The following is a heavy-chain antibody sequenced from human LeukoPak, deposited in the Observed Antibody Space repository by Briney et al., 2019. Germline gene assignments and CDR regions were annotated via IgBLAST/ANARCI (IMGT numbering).Heavy chain of an antibody. CDR1: GGSFSGYY. CDR3: ARGLLPFLFDY. D-gene: IGHD2-21*02. V-gene: IGHV4-34*01. Sequence: SETLSLTCAVYGGSFSGYYWSWIRQPPGKGLEWIGEINHSGSTNYNPSLKSRVTISVDTSKNQFPLKLSSVTAADTAVYYCARGLLPFLFDYWGQGTLVTVSS. J-gene: IGHJ4*02. CDR2: INHSGST.